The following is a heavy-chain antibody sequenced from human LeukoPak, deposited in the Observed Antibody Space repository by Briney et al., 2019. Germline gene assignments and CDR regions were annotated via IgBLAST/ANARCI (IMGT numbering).Heavy chain of an antibody. Sequence: PGGSLRLSCAASGFIFSSYSMNWVRQAPGKGLEWVSSISSSSSYIYYADSVRGRFTISRDNAKNTLYLQMNSLRAEDTAVYYCARGPWVAGTGRDYYYYYYMDVWGKGTTVTISS. D-gene: IGHD6-19*01. J-gene: IGHJ6*03. CDR3: ARGPWVAGTGRDYYYYYYMDV. CDR1: GFIFSSYS. V-gene: IGHV3-21*01. CDR2: ISSSSSYI.